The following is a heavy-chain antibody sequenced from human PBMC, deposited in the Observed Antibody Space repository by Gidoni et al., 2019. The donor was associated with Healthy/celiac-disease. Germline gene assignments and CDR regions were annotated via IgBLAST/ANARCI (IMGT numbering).Heavy chain of an antibody. V-gene: IGHV3-11*01. CDR1: GFTSSDYY. J-gene: IGHJ6*02. D-gene: IGHD3-22*01. CDR2: ISSSGSTI. CDR3: ARVVVNFYYGMDV. Sequence: QVQLVVSGGGLVKPGGSLRLSCAPSGFTSSDYYMSWIRQAPGKGQEWVSYISSSGSTIYYADSVKGRFTISRDNAKNSLYLQMNSLRAEDTAVYYCARVVVNFYYGMDVWGQGTTVTVSS.